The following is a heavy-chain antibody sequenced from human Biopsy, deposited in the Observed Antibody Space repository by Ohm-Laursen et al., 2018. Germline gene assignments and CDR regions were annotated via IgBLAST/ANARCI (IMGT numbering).Heavy chain of an antibody. V-gene: IGHV3-9*02. CDR2: ISWNSGSI. CDR1: GFTSADYA. D-gene: IGHD3-9*01. Sequence: RSLRLSCAAFGFTSADYAMYWVRQVPGKGLEWVSRISWNSGSIGYVDSVKGRFTISRDNAKNSLYLQMNSLKAEDTALYYCARGYYDIGTGYHYDVFDFWGRGTLVTVSS. J-gene: IGHJ3*01. CDR3: ARGYYDIGTGYHYDVFDF.